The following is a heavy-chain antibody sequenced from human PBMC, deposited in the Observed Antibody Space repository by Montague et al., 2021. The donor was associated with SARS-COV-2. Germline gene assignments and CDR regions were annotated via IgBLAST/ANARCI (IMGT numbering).Heavy chain of an antibody. V-gene: IGHV3-53*01. Sequence: YRRLSLSASGFTVSTNYMSWVRQAPGKGLEWISVIYSGGDTYYADSVKGRFTISRDNSKNTLYLQMNSLRAEDTAVYYCARGGGLRNYGMDVWGQGTTVTVSS. D-gene: IGHD5-12*01. CDR3: ARGGGLRNYGMDV. J-gene: IGHJ6*02. CDR1: GFTVSTNY. CDR2: IYSGGDT.